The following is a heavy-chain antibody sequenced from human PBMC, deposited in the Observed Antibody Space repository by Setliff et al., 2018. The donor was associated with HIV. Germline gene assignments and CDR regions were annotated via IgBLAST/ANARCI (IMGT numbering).Heavy chain of an antibody. V-gene: IGHV3-23*01. CDR3: AKGSVRMHYYDSSGYFQH. CDR1: GISFSSYA. CDR2: IGGSGGST. Sequence: GGSLRLSCEASGISFSSYAMNWVRQAPGKGLEWVSAIGGSGGSTYYADSVKGRFTISRNNSKNTLYLQMNSLRAEDTAVYYCAKGSVRMHYYDSSGYFQHWGQGTPVTVSS. D-gene: IGHD3-22*01. J-gene: IGHJ1*01.